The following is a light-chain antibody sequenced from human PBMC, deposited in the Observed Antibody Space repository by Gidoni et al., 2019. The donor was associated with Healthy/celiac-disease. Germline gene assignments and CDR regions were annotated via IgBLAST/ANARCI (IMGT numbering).Light chain of an antibody. CDR3: QQRSNWPSLFT. CDR1: QSVSSY. Sequence: EIVLTQSPATLSLSPGERATLSCRTSQSVSSYLAWYQQKPGQAPRLLIYDASNRATGIPARFSGSVSGTDFTLTISSLEPEDFAVYYCQQRSNWPSLFTFGPGTKVDI. J-gene: IGKJ3*01. CDR2: DAS. V-gene: IGKV3-11*01.